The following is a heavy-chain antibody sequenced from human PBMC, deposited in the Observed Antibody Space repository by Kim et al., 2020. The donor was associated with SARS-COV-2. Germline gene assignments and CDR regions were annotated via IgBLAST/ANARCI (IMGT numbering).Heavy chain of an antibody. CDR2: ISGSGGST. Sequence: GGSLRLSCAASGFTFSSFAMSWVRQAPGKGLEWVSAISGSGGSTYYAESVKGRFTISRAKSKNTLYLQINSLRAEDTAVYYCAKDHYDFWSGYLRGPFGYWGQGTVVTVSS. J-gene: IGHJ4*02. CDR1: GFTFSSFA. V-gene: IGHV3-23*01. D-gene: IGHD3-3*01. CDR3: AKDHYDFWSGYLRGPFGY.